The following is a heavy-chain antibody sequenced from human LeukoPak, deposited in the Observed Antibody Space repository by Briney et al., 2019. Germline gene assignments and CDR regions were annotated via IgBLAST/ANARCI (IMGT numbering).Heavy chain of an antibody. J-gene: IGHJ4*02. CDR1: GFTFSSYS. Sequence: GGSLRLSCAASGFTFSSYSMNWVRQAPGKGLEWVSSISSSSSYIYYADSVKGRFTISRDNAKNSLYLQMNSLRAEDTAVYYCARVGGSTIFGPGYYFDYWGQGTLVTVSS. D-gene: IGHD3-3*01. V-gene: IGHV3-21*04. CDR2: ISSSSSYI. CDR3: ARVGGSTIFGPGYYFDY.